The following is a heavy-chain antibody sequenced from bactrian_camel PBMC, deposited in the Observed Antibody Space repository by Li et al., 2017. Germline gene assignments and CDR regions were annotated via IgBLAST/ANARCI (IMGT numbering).Heavy chain of an antibody. D-gene: IGHD5*01. J-gene: IGHJ6*01. Sequence: QLVESGGGSVQAGGALRLACEASGYTGEYCIGWFRQAPGKEREGVATIDSDGTTTYTDSVRGRFTISKDNAKNTVYLQMNSLIPEDTAMYFCAGDSWVASCSIVKRNFAYWGQGTQVTVS. CDR3: AGDSWVASCSIVKRNFAY. CDR1: GYTGEYC. CDR2: IDSDGTT. V-gene: IGHV3S63*01.